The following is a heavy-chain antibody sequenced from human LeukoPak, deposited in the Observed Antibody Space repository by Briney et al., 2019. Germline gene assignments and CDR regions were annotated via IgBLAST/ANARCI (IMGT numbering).Heavy chain of an antibody. CDR2: ISAYNGNT. CDR3: ARWGPDYEYSSRYYYYMDV. Sequence: ASVKVSCKASGYTFTSYGISWVRQAPGQWLEWMGWISAYNGNTNYAQKFQGRVTMTTDTSTSTAYMELRSLRSDDTAVYYCARWGPDYEYSSRYYYYMDVWGKGTTVTVS. J-gene: IGHJ6*03. CDR1: GYTFTSYG. V-gene: IGHV1-18*01. D-gene: IGHD6-13*01.